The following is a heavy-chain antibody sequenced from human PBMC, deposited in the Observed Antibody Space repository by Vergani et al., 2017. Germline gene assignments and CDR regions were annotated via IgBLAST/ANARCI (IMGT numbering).Heavy chain of an antibody. D-gene: IGHD4-11*01. CDR1: GGSFTSYH. CDR3: ARVNTETNGHLYYYYYMDV. Sequence: QVQLQQWGGGLLKPSETLSLTCVVNGGSFTSYHWTWIRQSPGEGLEWVGDIDHTGRPDYNPSLKIRLTMSVDKSRNRFSLTLNSVPATDTAIYFCARVNTETNGHLYYYYYMDVWGQGTAVTVS. V-gene: IGHV4-34*01. J-gene: IGHJ6*03. CDR2: IDHTGRP.